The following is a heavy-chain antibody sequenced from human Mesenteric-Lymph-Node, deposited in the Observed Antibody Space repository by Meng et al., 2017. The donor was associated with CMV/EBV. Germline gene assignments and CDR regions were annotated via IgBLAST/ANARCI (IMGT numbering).Heavy chain of an antibody. CDR2: IKQDGSEK. J-gene: IGHJ5*02. CDR3: AKDPYSNHVNSFDP. CDR1: GFTFSSYW. D-gene: IGHD4-11*01. Sequence: GESLKISCAASGFTFSSYWMSWVRQAPGKGLEWVANIKQDGSEKYYVDSVKGRFTISRDNAKNSLYLQMNSLRAEDTAVYYCAKDPYSNHVNSFDPWGQGTLVTVSS. V-gene: IGHV3-7*01.